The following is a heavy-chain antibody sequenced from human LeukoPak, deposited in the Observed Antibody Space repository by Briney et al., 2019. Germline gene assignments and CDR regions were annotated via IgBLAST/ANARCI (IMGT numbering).Heavy chain of an antibody. J-gene: IGHJ5*02. Sequence: PGGSLRLSCAASGFTFSSYSMNWVRQAPGKGLEWVSSISSSSSYIYYADSVKGRFTISRDNAKNSLYLQMNSLRAEDTAVYYCARKVSGSNWFDPWGQGTLVTVSS. V-gene: IGHV3-21*01. CDR2: ISSSSSYI. CDR1: GFTFSSYS. CDR3: ARKVSGSNWFDP. D-gene: IGHD1-14*01.